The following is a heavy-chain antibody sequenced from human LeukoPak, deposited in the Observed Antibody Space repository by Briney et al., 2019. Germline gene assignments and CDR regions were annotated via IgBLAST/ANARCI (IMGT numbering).Heavy chain of an antibody. CDR3: ARELRFLGVPFDP. J-gene: IGHJ5*02. CDR2: ISSSSSTI. D-gene: IGHD3-3*01. V-gene: IGHV3-48*01. Sequence: GGSLRLSCAASGLTFSSYAMNWVRQAPGKGLEWVSYISSSSSTIYYADSVKGRFTISRDNAKNSLYLQMNSLRAEDTAVYYCARELRFLGVPFDPWGQGTLVTVSS. CDR1: GLTFSSYA.